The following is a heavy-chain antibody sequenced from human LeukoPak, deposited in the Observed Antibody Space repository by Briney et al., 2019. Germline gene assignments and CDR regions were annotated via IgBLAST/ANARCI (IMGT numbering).Heavy chain of an antibody. CDR3: ARGGGPYSSSSIDY. CDR2: IYHSGST. J-gene: IGHJ4*02. V-gene: IGHV4-59*01. CDR1: GGSISSYY. D-gene: IGHD6-6*01. Sequence: SETLSLTCTVSGGSISSYYWSWIRQPPGKGLEWIGYIYHSGSTNYNPSLKSRVTISVDTSKNQFSLKLSSVTAADTAVYYCARGGGPYSSSSIDYWGQGTLVTVSS.